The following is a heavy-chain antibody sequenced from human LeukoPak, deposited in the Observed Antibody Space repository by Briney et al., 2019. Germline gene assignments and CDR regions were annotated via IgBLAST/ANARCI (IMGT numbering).Heavy chain of an antibody. CDR2: INPGGGST. Sequence: ASVKVSCKASGYTFTSYYMHWVRQAPGQGLEWMGIINPGGGSTSYAQKFQGGVTMTRDMSTSTVYMELSSLRSEDTAVYYCVRGVAARTFDYWGQGTLVTVSS. D-gene: IGHD6-6*01. CDR3: VRGVAARTFDY. CDR1: GYTFTSYY. V-gene: IGHV1-46*01. J-gene: IGHJ4*02.